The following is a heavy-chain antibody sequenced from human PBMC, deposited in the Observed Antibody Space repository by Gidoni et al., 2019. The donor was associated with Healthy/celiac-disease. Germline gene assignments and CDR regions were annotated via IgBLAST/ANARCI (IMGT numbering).Heavy chain of an antibody. V-gene: IGHV3-9*01. CDR2: ISWNSGSI. CDR1: GFTFADYA. D-gene: IGHD3-10*01. CDR3: AKDSGGAYGSGSLTYGMDV. J-gene: IGHJ6*02. Sequence: EVQLVESGGGLVQPGRSLRLSCPASGFTFADYAMHWVRQAPGKGLELVSGISWNSGSIGYADSVKGRFTNSRDNAKNSLYLQMNSLRAEDTAVYYCAKDSGGAYGSGSLTYGMDVWGQGTTITVSS.